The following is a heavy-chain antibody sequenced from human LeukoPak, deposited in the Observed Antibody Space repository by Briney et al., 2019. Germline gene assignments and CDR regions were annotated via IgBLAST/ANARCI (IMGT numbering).Heavy chain of an antibody. J-gene: IGHJ6*02. CDR3: ARDETVRDDYYGMDV. D-gene: IGHD4-11*01. CDR1: GGTFTTHA. Sequence: SVKVSCKASGGTFTTHAISWVRQAPGQGFEWMGRIIPMLGKPNYGQKSQGRVTITADKFTSTVYMELTSLRSEDTAVCYCARDETVRDDYYGMDVWGQGTTVTVSS. CDR2: IIPMLGKP. V-gene: IGHV1-69*04.